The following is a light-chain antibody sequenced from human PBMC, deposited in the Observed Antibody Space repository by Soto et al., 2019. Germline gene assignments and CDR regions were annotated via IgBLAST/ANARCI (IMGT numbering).Light chain of an antibody. CDR3: QQYGSSQIT. CDR1: QSVSSSY. Sequence: EILLTQSPGTLSLSPGERATLSCRASQSVSSSYLAWYLQKPGQAPRLLIYGASITATGIPDRFSGSGSGTDFTLTISRLEPEDFAVYYCQQYGSSQITFGQGTRLEIK. CDR2: GAS. V-gene: IGKV3-20*01. J-gene: IGKJ5*01.